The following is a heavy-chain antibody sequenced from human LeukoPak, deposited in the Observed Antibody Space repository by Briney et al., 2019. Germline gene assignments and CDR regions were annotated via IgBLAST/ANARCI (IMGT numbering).Heavy chain of an antibody. CDR3: AKDRHAPGRYCSSTICFPFDP. V-gene: IGHV3-11*01. D-gene: IGHD2-2*01. CDR2: ISSSGSI. J-gene: IGHJ5*02. Sequence: MSGGSLRLSCAASGFTFSDNYMSWIRQAPGKGLEWVSYISSSGSIYYADSVKGRFTISRDNSKSTLYLQMNSLRAEDTAVYYCAKDRHAPGRYCSSTICFPFDPWGQGTLVTVSS. CDR1: GFTFSDNY.